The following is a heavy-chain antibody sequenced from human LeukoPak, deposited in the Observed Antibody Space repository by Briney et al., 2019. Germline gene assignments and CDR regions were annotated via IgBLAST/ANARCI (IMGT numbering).Heavy chain of an antibody. D-gene: IGHD5-18*01. Sequence: KPSETLSLTCTVSGGSISSSGYYWGWIRQPPGKGLEWIGSIYYSGSTNYNPSLKSRVTISVDTSKNQFSLKLSSVTAADTAVYYCARRRGYSFDYWGQGTLVTVSS. CDR2: IYYSGST. J-gene: IGHJ4*02. CDR3: ARRRGYSFDY. CDR1: GGSISSSGYY. V-gene: IGHV4-39*07.